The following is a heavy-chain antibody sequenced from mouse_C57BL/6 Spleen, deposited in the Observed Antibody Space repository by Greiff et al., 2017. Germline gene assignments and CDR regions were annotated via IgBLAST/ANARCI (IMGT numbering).Heavy chain of an antibody. CDR2: IDPSDSYT. CDR3: AISSYGGDY. J-gene: IGHJ2*01. CDR1: GYTFTSYW. V-gene: IGHV1-69*01. D-gene: IGHD1-1*01. Sequence: QVQLKQPGAELVMPGASVKLSCKASGYTFTSYWMHWVKQRPGQGLEWIGEIDPSDSYTNYNQKFKGKSTLTVDKSSSTAYMQLSSLTSEDSAVYYCAISSYGGDYWGQGTTLTVSS.